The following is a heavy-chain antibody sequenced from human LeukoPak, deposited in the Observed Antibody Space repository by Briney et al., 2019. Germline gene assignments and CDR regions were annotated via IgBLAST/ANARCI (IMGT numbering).Heavy chain of an antibody. CDR1: GFTVSSNY. CDR2: IYSGGST. CDR3: VGHVFGDAFDI. D-gene: IGHD3-3*01. J-gene: IGHJ3*02. Sequence: GGSLRLSCAASGFTVSSNYMSWVRQAPGKGLEWVSVIYSGGSTYYADSVKGRFTISRDNSKNTLYLQMNSLRAEDTAVYYCVGHVFGDAFDIWGQGTMVTVSS. V-gene: IGHV3-53*01.